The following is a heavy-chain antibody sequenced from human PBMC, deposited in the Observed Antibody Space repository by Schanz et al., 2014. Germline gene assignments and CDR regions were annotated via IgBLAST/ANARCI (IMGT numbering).Heavy chain of an antibody. J-gene: IGHJ4*02. CDR2: FNDGGVNK. Sequence: EVHLLESGGGLVEPGGSLRLSCATSGFSLDIFAVSWVRQAPGKGLEWVSSFNDGGVNKYYADSVKGRFTISSDNSKSTLYLQMSSLRAEDAAVDYCAKSQGSSFDSWGQGTLVTVSS. V-gene: IGHV3-23*01. CDR1: GFSLDIFA. D-gene: IGHD6-13*01. CDR3: AKSQGSSFDS.